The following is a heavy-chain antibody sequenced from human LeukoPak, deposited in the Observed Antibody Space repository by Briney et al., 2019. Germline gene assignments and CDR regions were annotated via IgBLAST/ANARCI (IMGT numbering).Heavy chain of an antibody. CDR2: IKQDGSEK. D-gene: IGHD2-15*01. CDR1: GFTFSSYW. Sequence: PGGSLRLSCAASGFTFSSYWMSWVRQAPGNGLEWVANIKQDGSEKYYVDSVKGRFTISRDNAKNSLYLQMNSLRAEDTAVYYCARSPRYCSGGTCYSIYFQHWGQGTLVTVPS. CDR3: ARSPRYCSGGTCYSIYFQH. J-gene: IGHJ1*01. V-gene: IGHV3-7*01.